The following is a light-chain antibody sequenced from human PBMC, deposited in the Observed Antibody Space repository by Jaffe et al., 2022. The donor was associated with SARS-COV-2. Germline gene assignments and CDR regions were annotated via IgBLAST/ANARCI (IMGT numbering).Light chain of an antibody. Sequence: EIVLTQSPGTLSLSPGERATLSCRASQSVSSNYLAWYQQKPGQAPRLLIYGASSRATGIPDRFSGSGSGTDFTLTISRLEPEDFAVYYCQHYSTSPPMYTFGQGTKLEI. CDR2: GAS. J-gene: IGKJ2*01. CDR1: QSVSSNY. V-gene: IGKV3-20*01. CDR3: QHYSTSPPMYT.